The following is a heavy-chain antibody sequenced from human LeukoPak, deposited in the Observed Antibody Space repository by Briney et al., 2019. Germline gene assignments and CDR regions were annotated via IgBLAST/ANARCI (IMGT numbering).Heavy chain of an antibody. CDR3: ARGKGEWLRLAPHFDY. V-gene: IGHV4-34*01. CDR1: GGSFSGYY. Sequence: SETLSLTCAVYGGSFSGYYWSWIRQPPGKGLEWIGEINHSGSTNYNPSLKSRVTISVDTSKNQFSLKLSSVTVADTAVYYCARGKGEWLRLAPHFDYWGQGTLVTVSS. CDR2: INHSGST. D-gene: IGHD5-12*01. J-gene: IGHJ4*02.